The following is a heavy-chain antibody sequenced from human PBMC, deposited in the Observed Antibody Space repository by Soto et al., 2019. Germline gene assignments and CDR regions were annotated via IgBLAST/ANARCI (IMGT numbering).Heavy chain of an antibody. CDR3: AKGRGYCSSTICYVASDY. D-gene: IGHD2-2*01. Sequence: EVQLLESGGGLVQPGGSLRLSCAASGFTFSSCAMSWVRQAPGKGLEWVAAISGSGGSTFYADPVKGRFSISRDNSKTTMYLQMNSLGAEDTAVYYCAKGRGYCSSTICYVASDYWGQGTLVTVSS. CDR1: GFTFSSCA. J-gene: IGHJ4*02. CDR2: ISGSGGST. V-gene: IGHV3-23*01.